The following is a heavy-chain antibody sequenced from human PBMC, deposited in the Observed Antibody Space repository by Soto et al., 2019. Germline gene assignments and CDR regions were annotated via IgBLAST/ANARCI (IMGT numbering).Heavy chain of an antibody. Sequence: EVQLVESGGGLVQPGGALRLSCAASGFTFSSYWMHWVRQAPGKGLVWVSGLSSGGITTDYADSVKGRFTISRDNAKNKLYLQMNSLRAADTAVYYCARGEGWPYWGQGTLVTVSS. V-gene: IGHV3-74*01. J-gene: IGHJ4*02. CDR3: ARGEGWPY. D-gene: IGHD2-15*01. CDR1: GFTFSSYW. CDR2: LSSGGITT.